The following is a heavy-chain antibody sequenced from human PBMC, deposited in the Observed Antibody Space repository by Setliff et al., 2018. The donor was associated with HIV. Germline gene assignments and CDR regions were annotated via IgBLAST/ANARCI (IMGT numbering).Heavy chain of an antibody. V-gene: IGHV5-51*01. Sequence: PGESLTISCHLSGYSFVDFWIGWVRQMPGKGLEWVGFIYPGDSDSRYSPSFRGQVTISADKSTTTAYLDWASLKASDTAMYYCVRYIGAAAGYIDHWGQGTRVTVS. D-gene: IGHD6-25*01. CDR3: VRYIGAAAGYIDH. CDR2: IYPGDSDS. CDR1: GYSFVDFW. J-gene: IGHJ4*02.